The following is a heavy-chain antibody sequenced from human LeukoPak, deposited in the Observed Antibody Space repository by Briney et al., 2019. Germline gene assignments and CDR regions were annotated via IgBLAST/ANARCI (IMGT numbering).Heavy chain of an antibody. CDR2: ISSSSSYI. J-gene: IGHJ2*01. D-gene: IGHD1-26*01. CDR1: GFTFSSYS. Sequence: GSLRLSCAASGFTFSSYSMNWVRQAPGKGLEWVSSISSSSSYIYYADSVKGRFTISRDNAKNSLYLQMNSLRAEDTAVYYCAKGSRGWYSWYFDVWGRGTLVTVSS. V-gene: IGHV3-21*04. CDR3: AKGSRGWYSWYFDV.